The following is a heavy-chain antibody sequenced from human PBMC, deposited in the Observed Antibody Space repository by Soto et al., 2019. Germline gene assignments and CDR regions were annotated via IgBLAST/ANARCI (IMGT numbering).Heavy chain of an antibody. V-gene: IGHV1-69*02. CDR2: IIPILGIA. D-gene: IGHD3-22*01. Sequence: QVQLVQSGAEVKKPGSSVKVSCKASGGTFSSYTISWVRQAPGQGLEWMGRIIPILGIANYAQKFQGRVTITADKSTSTAYMELSSLSSEDTAVYYCADTYYYDSSGENAFDIWGQGTMVTVSS. CDR3: ADTYYYDSSGENAFDI. CDR1: GGTFSSYT. J-gene: IGHJ3*02.